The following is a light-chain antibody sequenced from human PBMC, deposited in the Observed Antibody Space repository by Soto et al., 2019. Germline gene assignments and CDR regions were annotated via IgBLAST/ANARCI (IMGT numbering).Light chain of an antibody. J-gene: IGKJ1*01. V-gene: IGKV3-15*01. CDR3: QQSDGWPRT. Sequence: EIVMTQSPDTLSLSPGERATLSCRASQSVSSKLAWYQQKPGQAPRLLIYGASTRATGIPARFSGSGSGTEFTLTISSLQSEDFAVYHCQQSDGWPRTFGQGTKLDIK. CDR2: GAS. CDR1: QSVSSK.